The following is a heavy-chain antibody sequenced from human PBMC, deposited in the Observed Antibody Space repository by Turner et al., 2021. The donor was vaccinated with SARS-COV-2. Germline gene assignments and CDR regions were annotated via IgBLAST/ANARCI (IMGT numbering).Heavy chain of an antibody. V-gene: IGHV1-8*01. D-gene: IGHD3-16*02. CDR2: MNPNSGNT. CDR3: ARGMFRFGGVIVRPFEY. J-gene: IGHJ4*02. CDR1: GYTFTSYD. Sequence: QVQLVQSGAEVKKPGASVKVSCKAPGYTFTSYDINWVRQATGQGLEWMGWMNPNSGNTGYAQKFQGRVTMTRNTSISTAYMELSSLGSEDTAVYYCARGMFRFGGVIVRPFEYWGQGTLVTVSS.